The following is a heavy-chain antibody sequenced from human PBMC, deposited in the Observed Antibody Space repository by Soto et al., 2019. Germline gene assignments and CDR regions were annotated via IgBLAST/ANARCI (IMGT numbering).Heavy chain of an antibody. CDR1: GYTFTGYY. D-gene: IGHD3-10*01. J-gene: IGHJ6*02. CDR2: INPNSGGT. CDR3: ARDRVRYYYGSGSSPSDV. V-gene: IGHV1-2*02. Sequence: ASMKDSCKAYGYTFTGYYMHCVRQSPLQLLEWMGWINPNSGGTNYAQKFQGRVTMTRDTSISTAYMELSRLRSDDTAVYYCARDRVRYYYGSGSSPSDVWGQGTTVTVSS.